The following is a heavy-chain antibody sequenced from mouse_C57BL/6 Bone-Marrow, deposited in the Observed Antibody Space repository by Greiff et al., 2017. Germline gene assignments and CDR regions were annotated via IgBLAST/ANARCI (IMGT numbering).Heavy chain of an antibody. D-gene: IGHD1-1*01. J-gene: IGHJ4*01. CDR1: GYTFTSYG. Sequence: VKLMESGAELARPGASVKLSCKASGYTFTSYGISWVKQRTGQGLEWIGEIYPRSGNTYYNEKFKGKATLTADKSSSTAYMELRSLTSEDSAVYFCARGGLRMDYWGQGTSVTVSS. CDR3: ARGGLRMDY. V-gene: IGHV1-81*01. CDR2: IYPRSGNT.